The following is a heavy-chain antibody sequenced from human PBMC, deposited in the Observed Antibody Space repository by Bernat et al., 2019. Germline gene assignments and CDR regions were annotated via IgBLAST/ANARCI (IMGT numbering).Heavy chain of an antibody. CDR1: GGSISSYY. J-gene: IGHJ3*02. CDR3: ASHRGGVVDAFDI. CDR2: IYYSGSP. Sequence: QVQLQESGPGLVKPSETLSLTCTVSGGSISSYYWSWIRQPPGKGLEWIGYIYYSGSPNYNPSLQSRGTITVDTSKNQFSLKLSSVTAADTAVYYCASHRGGVVDAFDIWGQGTMVTVSS. V-gene: IGHV4-59*08.